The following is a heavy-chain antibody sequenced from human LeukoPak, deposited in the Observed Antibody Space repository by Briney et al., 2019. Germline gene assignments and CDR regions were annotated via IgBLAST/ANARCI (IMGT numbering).Heavy chain of an antibody. V-gene: IGHV4-59*01. CDR1: GGSISSYY. CDR3: ARGDIVVVPAAIGFDY. CDR2: ICYSGST. D-gene: IGHD2-2*01. Sequence: PSETLSLTCTVSGGSISSYYWSWIRQPPGKGLEWIGYICYSGSTNYNPSLKSRVTISVDTSKNQFSLKLSSVTAADTAVYYCARGDIVVVPAAIGFDYWGQGTLVTVSS. J-gene: IGHJ4*02.